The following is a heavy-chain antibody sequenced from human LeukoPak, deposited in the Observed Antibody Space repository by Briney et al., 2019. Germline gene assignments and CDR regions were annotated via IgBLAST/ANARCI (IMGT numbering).Heavy chain of an antibody. V-gene: IGHV3-23*01. Sequence: GGSLRLFCAASGFTFSTFAMSWAPQAPGRGLEGVSALSAVFTHYADSVRGRFSIFAADYENTVYLQMSSLRAEDTAVYYCVREAGHCSRTSCVKSNWLDPWGQGTLVTVSS. CDR2: LSAVFT. D-gene: IGHD2-2*01. J-gene: IGHJ5*02. CDR3: VREAGHCSRTSCVKSNWLDP. CDR1: GFTFSTFA.